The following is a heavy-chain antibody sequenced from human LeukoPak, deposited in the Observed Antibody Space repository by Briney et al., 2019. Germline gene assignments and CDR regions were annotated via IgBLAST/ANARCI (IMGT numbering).Heavy chain of an antibody. Sequence: PSETLSLTCTVSGGSISSGGYYWSWIRQPPGKGLEWIGYIYHSGSTYYNPSLKSRVTISVDRSKNQFSLKLSSVTAADTAVYYCARTPRVIAAAGGGAFDIWGQGTVVTVSS. CDR2: IYHSGST. CDR3: ARTPRVIAAAGGGAFDI. D-gene: IGHD6-13*01. CDR1: GGSISSGGYY. J-gene: IGHJ3*02. V-gene: IGHV4-30-2*01.